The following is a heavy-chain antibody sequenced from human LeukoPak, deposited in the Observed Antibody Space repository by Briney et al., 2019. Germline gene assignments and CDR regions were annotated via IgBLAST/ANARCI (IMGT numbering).Heavy chain of an antibody. CDR3: AISQAPYYYDSSGYNKGHDY. CDR2: INPNSGGT. Sequence: GASVKVSCKASGYTFTGYYMHWVRQAPGQGLEWMGWINPNSGGTNYAQKFQGRVTMTRDTSISTAYMELSRLRSDDTAVYYCAISQAPYYYDSSGYNKGHDYWGQGTLVTVSS. V-gene: IGHV1-2*02. D-gene: IGHD3-22*01. CDR1: GYTFTGYY. J-gene: IGHJ4*02.